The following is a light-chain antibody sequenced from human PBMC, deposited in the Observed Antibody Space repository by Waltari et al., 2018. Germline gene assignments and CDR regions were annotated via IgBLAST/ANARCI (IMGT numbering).Light chain of an antibody. J-gene: IGKJ5*01. CDR2: DAS. CDR1: QSVGNY. Sequence: EIVLTQSPATLSLSPGETATLSCRASQSVGNYLAWYQQKPGQAPGLLLYDASTRATGIPARFSGSGSGTDFTLTITSLEPEDFALYYCQHRSDWPAFGQGTRLEI. CDR3: QHRSDWPA. V-gene: IGKV3-11*01.